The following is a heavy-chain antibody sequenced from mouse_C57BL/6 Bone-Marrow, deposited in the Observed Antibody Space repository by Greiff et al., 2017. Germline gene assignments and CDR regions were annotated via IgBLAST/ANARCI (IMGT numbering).Heavy chain of an antibody. D-gene: IGHD3-1*01. V-gene: IGHV7-1*01. Sequence: EVKVVESGGGLVQSGRSLRLSCATSGFTFSDFYMEWVSQAPGKGLEWIAASGNKANDYTTEYSSSVKGRFIVSRNTSQSILYPQMNALSAEDTAIYYFARDAGVGWFAYWGQGTLVTVSA. CDR2: SGNKANDYTT. J-gene: IGHJ3*01. CDR1: GFTFSDFY. CDR3: ARDAGVGWFAY.